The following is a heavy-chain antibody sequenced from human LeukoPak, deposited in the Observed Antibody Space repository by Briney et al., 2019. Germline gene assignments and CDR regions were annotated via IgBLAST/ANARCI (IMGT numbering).Heavy chain of an antibody. D-gene: IGHD1-1*01. Sequence: GASVTVSCKASGYTFSSSGITWVRQAPGRGPEWMGWISTVNGNSQYAQSFQGRVALTTDTSTNTVHMELRSLRSDDTAIYYCTRVRNSDNWWGAFDIWGQGTMVTVSS. CDR1: GYTFSSSG. CDR3: TRVRNSDNWWGAFDI. J-gene: IGHJ3*02. CDR2: ISTVNGNS. V-gene: IGHV1-18*01.